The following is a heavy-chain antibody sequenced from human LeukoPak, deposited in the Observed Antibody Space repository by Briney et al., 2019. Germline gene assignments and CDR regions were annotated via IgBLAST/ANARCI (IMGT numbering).Heavy chain of an antibody. Sequence: GGSLRLSCAASGFTFSSSAMSWVRQAPGKGLEWVANIKQDGSEKYYVDSVKGRFTISRDNAKNSLYLQMNSLRAEDTAVYYCARDGTYGSGSYAFDYWGQGTLVTVSS. CDR1: GFTFSSSA. CDR3: ARDGTYGSGSYAFDY. V-gene: IGHV3-7*01. CDR2: IKQDGSEK. D-gene: IGHD3-10*01. J-gene: IGHJ4*02.